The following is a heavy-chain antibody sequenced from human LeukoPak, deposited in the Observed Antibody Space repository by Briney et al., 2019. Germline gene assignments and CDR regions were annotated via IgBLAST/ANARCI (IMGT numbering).Heavy chain of an antibody. Sequence: ASVKVSCKASGGTFSSYAISWVRQSPGQGLEWMGGIIPILGAANYAQKFQGRVTLTADESTSTAYMELSSLRSEDTAVYYCARDNSVGDIAWWLDPWGQGTLVTVSS. J-gene: IGHJ5*02. V-gene: IGHV1-69*13. CDR3: ARDNSVGDIAWWLDP. D-gene: IGHD2-15*01. CDR1: GGTFSSYA. CDR2: IIPILGAA.